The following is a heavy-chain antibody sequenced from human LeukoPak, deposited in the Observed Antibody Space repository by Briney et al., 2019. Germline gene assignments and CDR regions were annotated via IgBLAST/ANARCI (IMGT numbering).Heavy chain of an antibody. V-gene: IGHV5-51*01. D-gene: IGHD2-21*02. CDR1: GYSFASYW. J-gene: IGHJ4*02. CDR3: GLAYCGGDCYSSVDYFDY. Sequence: GESLKISCKGSGYSFASYWIGWVRQMPGKGLEWMGIIYPGDSDTRYSPSFQGQVTISADKSISTAYLQWSSLKASDTAMYYCGLAYCGGDCYSSVDYFDYWGQGTLVTVSS. CDR2: IYPGDSDT.